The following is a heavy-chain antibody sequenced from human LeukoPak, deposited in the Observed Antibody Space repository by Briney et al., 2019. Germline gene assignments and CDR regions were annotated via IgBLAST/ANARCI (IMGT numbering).Heavy chain of an antibody. CDR2: INHSGST. Sequence: SETLSLTCAVYGGSFSGYYWSWIRQPPGKGLEWIGEINHSGSTNYNPSLKSRVTISVDTSKNQFSLKLSSVTAADTAVYYCVRMGGRITMVRGADPWGQGTLVTVSS. V-gene: IGHV4-34*01. D-gene: IGHD3-10*01. J-gene: IGHJ5*02. CDR3: VRMGGRITMVRGADP. CDR1: GGSFSGYY.